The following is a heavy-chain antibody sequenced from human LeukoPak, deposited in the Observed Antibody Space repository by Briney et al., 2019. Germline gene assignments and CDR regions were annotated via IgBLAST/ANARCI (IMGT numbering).Heavy chain of an antibody. CDR1: GGSISSSSYY. CDR2: IYYSGST. J-gene: IGHJ3*02. V-gene: IGHV4-39*01. CDR3: ARRFPVPDAFDI. Sequence: SETLSLTCTVSGGSISSSSYYWGWIRQPPGKGLEWIGSIYYSGSTYYNPSLKSRVTISVDTSKNQFSLKLSSVTAADTAVYYCARRFPVPDAFDIWGQGTMVTVSS.